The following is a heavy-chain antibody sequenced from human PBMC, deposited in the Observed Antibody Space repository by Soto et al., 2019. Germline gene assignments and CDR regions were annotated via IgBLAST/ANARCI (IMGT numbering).Heavy chain of an antibody. Sequence: QVQLQQWGAGLLKPSETLSLTCAVYGGSFSGYYWSWIRQPPGKGLEWIGEINHSGSTNYNPSLKSRVXXTXDMXKNQFPLKLSYVTAADTAVYYCARDPKLTTKAFDYLGQGTLVAVSS. CDR3: ARDPKLTTKAFDY. CDR1: GGSFSGYY. V-gene: IGHV4-34*01. CDR2: INHSGST. J-gene: IGHJ4*02. D-gene: IGHD1-1*01.